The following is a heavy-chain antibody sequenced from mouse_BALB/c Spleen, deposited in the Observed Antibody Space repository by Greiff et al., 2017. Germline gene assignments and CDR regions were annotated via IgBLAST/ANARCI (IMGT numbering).Heavy chain of an antibody. D-gene: IGHD2-4*01. CDR1: GFNITDTY. Sequence: VQLQQSGAELVKPGASVKLSCTASGFNITDTYMHWVKQRPEQGLEWIGRIDPANGNTKYDPKFQGKATLTADTSSNTAYLQLSSLTSEDTAVYYCALMITTGFAYWGQGTLVTVSA. CDR3: ALMITTGFAY. V-gene: IGHV14-3*02. J-gene: IGHJ3*01. CDR2: IDPANGNT.